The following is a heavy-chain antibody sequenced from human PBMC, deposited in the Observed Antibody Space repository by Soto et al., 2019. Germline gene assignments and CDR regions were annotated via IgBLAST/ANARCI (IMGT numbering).Heavy chain of an antibody. CDR3: ARGRIRAAAGTYYYYGMDV. CDR2: IYYSGST. D-gene: IGHD6-13*01. CDR1: GGSISSGGYY. J-gene: IGHJ6*02. Sequence: SETLSLTCTVSGGSISSGGYYWSWIRQHPGKGLEWIGYIYYSGSTHYNPSLKSRVTISVDTSKNQFSLKLSSVTAADTAVYYCARGRIRAAAGTYYYYGMDVWGQGTAVTVSS. V-gene: IGHV4-31*03.